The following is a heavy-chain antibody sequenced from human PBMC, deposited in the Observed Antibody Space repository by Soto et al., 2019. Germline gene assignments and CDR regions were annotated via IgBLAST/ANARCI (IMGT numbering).Heavy chain of an antibody. V-gene: IGHV3-30-3*01. CDR1: GFTFSSCA. CDR3: ARDKRDLRFLEWSYYFDY. J-gene: IGHJ4*02. D-gene: IGHD3-3*01. CDR2: ISYDGSNK. Sequence: VQLVESGGGVVQPGRSLRLSCAASGFTFSSCAMHWVRQAPGKGLEWVALISYDGSNKYYADSVKGRFTVSRDNSKNTLYLQVNSLRAEDTAVYYCARDKRDLRFLEWSYYFDYWGQGTLVTVSS.